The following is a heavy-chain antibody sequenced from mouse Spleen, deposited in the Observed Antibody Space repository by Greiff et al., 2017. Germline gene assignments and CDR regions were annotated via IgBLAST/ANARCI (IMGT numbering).Heavy chain of an antibody. CDR3: ARGSNYLPYWYFDV. CDR1: GYTFTSYD. D-gene: IGHD2-5*01. V-gene: IGHV1-85*01. CDR2: IYPRDGST. J-gene: IGHJ1*01. Sequence: QVQLKQSGPELVKPGASVKLSCKASGYTFTSYDINWVKQRPGQGLEWIGWIYPRDGSTKYNEKFKGKATLTVDTSSSTAYMELHSLTSEDSAVYFCARGSNYLPYWYFDVWGAGTTVTVSS.